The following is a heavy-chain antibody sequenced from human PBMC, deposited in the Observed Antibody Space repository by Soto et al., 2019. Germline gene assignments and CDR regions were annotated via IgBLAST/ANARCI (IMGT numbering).Heavy chain of an antibody. D-gene: IGHD2-2*01. CDR1: KSIFTGYG. J-gene: IGHJ6*03. CDR3: AKGCSSTSCPKNYYYYYMDV. CDR2: IRFNGTDE. V-gene: IGHV3-30*02. Sequence: PGGSLGLSCAAYKSIFTGYGMHWVRQTPGKGLEWVAVIRFNGTDEHYADSVKGRFTISRDNSKNTLYLQMNSLRAEDTAVYYCAKGCSSTSCPKNYYYYYMDVWGKGTTVTVSS.